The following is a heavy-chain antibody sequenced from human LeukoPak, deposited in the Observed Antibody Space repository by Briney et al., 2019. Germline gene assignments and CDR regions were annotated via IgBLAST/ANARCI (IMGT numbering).Heavy chain of an antibody. CDR1: GFTVSSNY. CDR2: IYSGGST. Sequence: GGSLRLSCAASGFTVSSNYMSWVRQAPGKGLEWVSVIYSGGSTYYADSVKGRFTISRDNAKNSLYLQMNSLRAEDTAVYYCARIREEMATMTYYYDDWGQGTLVTVSS. J-gene: IGHJ4*02. D-gene: IGHD5-24*01. V-gene: IGHV3-53*01. CDR3: ARIREEMATMTYYYDD.